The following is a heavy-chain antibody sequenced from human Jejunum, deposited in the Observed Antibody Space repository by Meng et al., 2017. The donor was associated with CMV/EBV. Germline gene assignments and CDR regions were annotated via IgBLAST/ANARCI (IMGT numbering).Heavy chain of an antibody. CDR3: AREADGATFDY. CDR2: ISGYNGNT. D-gene: IGHD1-26*01. CDR1: GYTFKRNT. J-gene: IGHJ4*02. Sequence: QVDLGQAGAEVGKPGASVKVSCQASGYTFKRNTIEWVRQAPGQGLEWMGWISGYNGNTNYAQKLQGRVTMTTDTSTSTAYMELRSLRSDDTAVYYCAREADGATFDYWGQGTLVTVSS. V-gene: IGHV1-18*01.